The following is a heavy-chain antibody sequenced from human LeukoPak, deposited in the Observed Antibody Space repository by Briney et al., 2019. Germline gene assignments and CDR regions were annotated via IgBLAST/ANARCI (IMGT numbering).Heavy chain of an antibody. V-gene: IGHV5-51*01. D-gene: IGHD1-26*01. J-gene: IGHJ4*02. CDR3: ARRVDSYWFFDY. Sequence: GESLKISCKGSGYSFTNYWIGWVGQMPGKGLEWMGIIYPGDSDTRYIPSFQGQVTISADKSINTAYLQWSSLKASDTAMYYCARRVDSYWFFDYWGQGTLVTVSS. CDR2: IYPGDSDT. CDR1: GYSFTNYW.